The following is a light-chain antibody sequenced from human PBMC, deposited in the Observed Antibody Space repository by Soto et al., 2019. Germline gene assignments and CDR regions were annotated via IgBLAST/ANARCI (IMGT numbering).Light chain of an antibody. CDR3: PSYTSIITPDYV. Sequence: QSALTQPASVSGSPGQSITISCTGTSSDVGGYNYVSWYQQHPGKAPKLMIYDVSHRPSGVSNRFSGSKSGNTASLTISGLQAEYEADYYCPSYTSIITPDYVFGTGTKLTVL. CDR2: DVS. V-gene: IGLV2-14*01. J-gene: IGLJ1*01. CDR1: SSDVGGYNY.